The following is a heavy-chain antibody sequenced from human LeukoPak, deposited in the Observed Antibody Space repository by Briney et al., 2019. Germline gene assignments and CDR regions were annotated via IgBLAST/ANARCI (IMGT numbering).Heavy chain of an antibody. CDR2: VYYSGDT. V-gene: IGHV4-39*01. Sequence: SETLSLICTVSGGSINSTRYYWGWIRQPPGKGLEWIGSVYYSGDTHYSPSLRSRVTISVDTSKNQFSLKMNSMTAADTSVYYCATGSMTTRYYYYFYMDVWGKGTTVTVSS. D-gene: IGHD4-11*01. J-gene: IGHJ6*03. CDR3: ATGSMTTRYYYYFYMDV. CDR1: GGSINSTRYY.